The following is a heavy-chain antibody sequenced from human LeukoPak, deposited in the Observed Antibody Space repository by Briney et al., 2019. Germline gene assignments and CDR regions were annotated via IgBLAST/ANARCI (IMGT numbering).Heavy chain of an antibody. Sequence: ETLSLTCTVSGGSISSYYWSWIRQPPGKGLEWIGYIYYSGSTNYNPSLKSRVTISVDTSKNQFSLKLSSVTAADTAVYYCARQYYDLWSGYLPDHNWFDPWGQGTLVTVSS. D-gene: IGHD3-3*01. V-gene: IGHV4-59*08. CDR3: ARQYYDLWSGYLPDHNWFDP. CDR1: GGSISSYY. CDR2: IYYSGST. J-gene: IGHJ5*02.